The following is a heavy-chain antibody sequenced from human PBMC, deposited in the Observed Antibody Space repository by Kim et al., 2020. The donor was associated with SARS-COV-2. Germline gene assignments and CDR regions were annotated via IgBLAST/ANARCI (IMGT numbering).Heavy chain of an antibody. CDR2: KSYVGRNN. CDR3: ARGAVGGADVVDL. CDR1: GFTFSLYG. D-gene: IGHD6-19*01. J-gene: IGHJ2*01. V-gene: IGHV3-30*03. Sequence: GGSLRLSCAASGFTFSLYGMHRVRQAPGKGLEWLPVKSYVGRNNYYADTVKGRLTISRVNSKNSPYLRMPTLTSEDTAVYYCARGAVGGADVVDLWG.